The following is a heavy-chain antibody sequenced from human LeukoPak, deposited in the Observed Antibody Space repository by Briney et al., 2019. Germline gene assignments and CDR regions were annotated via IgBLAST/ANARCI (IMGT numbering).Heavy chain of an antibody. CDR1: GYNFPRYW. J-gene: IGHJ5*02. V-gene: IGHV5-51*01. CDR2: GYPGDSDT. Sequence: GESLKISCKGSGYNFPRYWIGWVRQMPGKGLEWMGIGYPGDSDTRYSPSFQGQVTMSDDRSINAAYLQWNSLKASDTAIYYCARSRGAEHSNNWFDPWGPGTLVTVSS. CDR3: ARSRGAEHSNNWFDP. D-gene: IGHD1/OR15-1a*01.